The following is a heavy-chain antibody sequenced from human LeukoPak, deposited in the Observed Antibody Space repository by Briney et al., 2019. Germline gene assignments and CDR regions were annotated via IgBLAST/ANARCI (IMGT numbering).Heavy chain of an antibody. V-gene: IGHV3-74*01. CDR2: VKSSGSDT. CDR3: TTGIGNYYYY. D-gene: IGHD3-10*01. Sequence: GGSLTLSCAASGSTFSRYWRHWVRQAPGKGLVWVSRVKSSGSDTIYADSVKGRFTISRDNAKNTLYLQMDSLRAEATAVYYCTTGIGNYYYYWGQGTLVTVAS. CDR1: GSTFSRYW. J-gene: IGHJ4*02.